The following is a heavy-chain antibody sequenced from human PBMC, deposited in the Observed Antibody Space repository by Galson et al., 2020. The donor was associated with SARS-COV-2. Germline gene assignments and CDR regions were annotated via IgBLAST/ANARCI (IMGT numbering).Heavy chain of an antibody. CDR1: GGSISNNDW. D-gene: IGHD2-8*01. CDR3: ARESGYCTDGVCYRYWYFDR. CDR2: ISQSVTT. J-gene: IGHJ2*01. Sequence: SETLSLTCSVSGGSISNNDWWSWVRQPPGKGLAWIGEISQSVTTHYNPSPKSRVTILADKSKNQISLKLSSVTAADTAVYYCARESGYCTDGVCYRYWYFDRGGRGTLVTVSS. V-gene: IGHV4-4*02.